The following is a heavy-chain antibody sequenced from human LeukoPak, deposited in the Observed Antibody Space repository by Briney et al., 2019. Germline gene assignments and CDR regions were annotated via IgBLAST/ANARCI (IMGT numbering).Heavy chain of an antibody. CDR1: GFTFSNSA. CDR3: AKGICISGWSYFDY. V-gene: IGHV3-23*01. J-gene: IGHJ4*01. Sequence: GGSLRLSCAASGFTFSNSAMSWVRQAPGEGLEWVSTLSGSGITTYYADSVKGRFTISRDNSKNTLYLQMNSLRAEDTAVYYCAKGICISGWSYFDYWGHGTLVTVSS. D-gene: IGHD6-19*01. CDR2: LSGSGITT.